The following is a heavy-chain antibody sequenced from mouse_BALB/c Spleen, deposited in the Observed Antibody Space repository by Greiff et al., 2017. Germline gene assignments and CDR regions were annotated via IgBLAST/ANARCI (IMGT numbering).Heavy chain of an antibody. CDR2: INPSTGYT. V-gene: IGHV1-7*01. CDR1: GYTFTSYW. J-gene: IGHJ3*01. D-gene: IGHD1-1*01. Sequence: QVQLQQSGAELAKPGASVKMSCKASGYTFTSYWMHWVKQRPGQGLEWIGYINPSTGYTEYNQKFKDKATLTADKSSSTAYMQLSSLTSEDSAVYYCARVVAGRFAYWGQGTLVTVSA. CDR3: ARVVAGRFAY.